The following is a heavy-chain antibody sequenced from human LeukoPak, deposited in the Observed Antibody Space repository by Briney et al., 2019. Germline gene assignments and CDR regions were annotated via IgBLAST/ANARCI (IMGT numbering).Heavy chain of an antibody. D-gene: IGHD5-18*01. V-gene: IGHV3-48*03. CDR2: ISSSGDTI. CDR3: GRGSGYSL. Sequence: PGGSLRLSCAASGFTFSDYGMWWVRQAPGKGLEWLSYISSSGDTIYYADSVKGRFSISGDNAKNSLYLQVNSLRAEDTAVYYCGRGSGYSLWGQGTLVTVSS. CDR1: GFTFSDYG. J-gene: IGHJ4*02.